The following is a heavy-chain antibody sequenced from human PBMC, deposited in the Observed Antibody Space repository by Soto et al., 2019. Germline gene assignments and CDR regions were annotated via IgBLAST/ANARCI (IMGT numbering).Heavy chain of an antibody. V-gene: IGHV3-30*18. D-gene: IGHD3-16*02. CDR3: AKALGELSPESYDY. CDR1: GFTFSSYA. CDR2: MSYDGSDK. J-gene: IGHJ4*02. Sequence: QVQLVESGGGVVQPGRSLRLSCAASGFTFSSYAMHWARQSPGKGLEGVAVMSYDGSDKDYEDSVKGRFAISRDNPKNTLTLQMNSLRDDETAGYYCAKALGELSPESYDYWGQGTLITVSS.